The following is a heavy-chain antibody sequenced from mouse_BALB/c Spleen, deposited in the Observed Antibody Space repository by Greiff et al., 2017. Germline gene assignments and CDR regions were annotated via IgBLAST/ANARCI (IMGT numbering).Heavy chain of an antibody. D-gene: IGHD4-1*01. Sequence: EVQLQESGPGLVKPSQSLSLTCTVTGYSITSDYAWNWIRQFPGNKLEWMGYISYSGSTSYNPSLKSRISITRDTSKNQFFLQLNSVTTEDTATYYCARDGTHFDYWGQGTTLTVSS. CDR3: ARDGTHFDY. V-gene: IGHV3-2*02. J-gene: IGHJ2*01. CDR1: GYSITSDYA. CDR2: ISYSGST.